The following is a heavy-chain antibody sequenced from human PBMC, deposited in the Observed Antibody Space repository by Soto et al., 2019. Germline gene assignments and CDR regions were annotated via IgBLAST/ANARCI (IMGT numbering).Heavy chain of an antibody. CDR2: INPNSGGT. Sequence: EASVKVSCKASGGTFTGYYMHWVRQAPGQGLEWMGWINPNSGGTNYAQKFQGRVTMTRDTSISTAYMELSRLRSDDTAVYYCARDLYCSSTSCYNGYAFDIWGQGTMVTVSS. D-gene: IGHD2-2*02. CDR3: ARDLYCSSTSCYNGYAFDI. V-gene: IGHV1-2*02. CDR1: GGTFTGYY. J-gene: IGHJ3*02.